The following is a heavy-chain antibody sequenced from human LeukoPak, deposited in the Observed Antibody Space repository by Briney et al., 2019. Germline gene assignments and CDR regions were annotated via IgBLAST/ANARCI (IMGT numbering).Heavy chain of an antibody. V-gene: IGHV3-48*01. CDR2: ISSSSSTI. Sequence: GGSLRLSCAASGFTFSSYSMNWVRQAPGKGLEWVSYISSSSSTIYYADSVKGRFTISRDNAKNPLYLQMNSLRAEDTAVYYCARGRTGYCSGGSCEPFDYWGQGTLVTVSS. CDR1: GFTFSSYS. CDR3: ARGRTGYCSGGSCEPFDY. J-gene: IGHJ4*02. D-gene: IGHD2-15*01.